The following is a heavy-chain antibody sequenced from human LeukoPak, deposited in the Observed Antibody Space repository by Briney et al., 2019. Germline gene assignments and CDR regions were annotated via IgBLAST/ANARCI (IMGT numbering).Heavy chain of an antibody. D-gene: IGHD1-26*01. Sequence: GRFLRLSCAASGFTFISYAMHWVRQAPGKGLEWVALISYDGTNKYYADSVKGRFTISRDDSKSTLYLQMNSLRAEDTAVYYCARSFGGSYAYFDYWGQGTLVTVSS. CDR3: ARSFGGSYAYFDY. CDR1: GFTFISYA. V-gene: IGHV3-30-3*01. CDR2: ISYDGTNK. J-gene: IGHJ4*02.